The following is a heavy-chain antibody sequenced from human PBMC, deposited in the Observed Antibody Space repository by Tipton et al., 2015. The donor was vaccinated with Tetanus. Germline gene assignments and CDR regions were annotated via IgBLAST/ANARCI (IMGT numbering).Heavy chain of an antibody. J-gene: IGHJ4*02. CDR1: GYIFTNYW. V-gene: IGHV5-51*01. CDR3: ARAHCTDGVCNFDF. Sequence: VQLVQSEGEVKKPGESLKISCKGSGYIFTNYWIGWVRQKPGKGLEWMGIIYPGDSDTRYSPSFQGQATISVDKSINTAYLQWSSLKASDTSVFYCARAHCTDGVCNFDFWGQGALVTVAS. D-gene: IGHD2-8*01. CDR2: IYPGDSDT.